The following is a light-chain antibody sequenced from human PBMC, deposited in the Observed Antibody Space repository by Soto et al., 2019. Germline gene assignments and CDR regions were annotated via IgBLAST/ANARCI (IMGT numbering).Light chain of an antibody. CDR2: DAS. V-gene: IGKV1-39*01. CDR3: QQSYSNPRT. Sequence: DIQMTQSPSSLSASEGDRVTTTCRASQYISSYLNWYQQKPGKAPKLLIYDASSLQGGVPSRFSGSGSATDFTLTISSLQPEDFATYYCQQSYSNPRTFGQGTKVEIK. CDR1: QYISSY. J-gene: IGKJ1*01.